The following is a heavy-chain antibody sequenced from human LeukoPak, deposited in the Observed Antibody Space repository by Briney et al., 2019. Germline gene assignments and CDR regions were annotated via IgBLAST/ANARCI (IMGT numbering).Heavy chain of an antibody. Sequence: PSETLSLTCAVSGGSFSGYHCSWIRQTPGKGLEWIGEVSQSGGASYNPSLKSRVTISVETSKNHFPLKLTSATAADTAMYYCAGSYGGNAVGPFDIWGQGTMVTVSS. CDR1: GGSFSGYH. J-gene: IGHJ3*02. D-gene: IGHD4-23*01. CDR3: AGSYGGNAVGPFDI. CDR2: VSQSGGA. V-gene: IGHV4-34*01.